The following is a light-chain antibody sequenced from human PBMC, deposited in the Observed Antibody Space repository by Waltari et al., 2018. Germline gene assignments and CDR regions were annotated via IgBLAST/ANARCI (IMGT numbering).Light chain of an antibody. CDR3: EKRSNWGWT. V-gene: IGKV3-11*01. CDR2: GGS. Sequence: ETKLTQSPATLSLSPGERATLSCRASQTAYNNFAWVQTKPCQAPRLPIYGGSHRAPGIPARFSGRGSGTDFTLTISSLEPEDFAVYYCEKRSNWGWTFGQGTKVEMK. J-gene: IGKJ1*01. CDR1: QTAYNN.